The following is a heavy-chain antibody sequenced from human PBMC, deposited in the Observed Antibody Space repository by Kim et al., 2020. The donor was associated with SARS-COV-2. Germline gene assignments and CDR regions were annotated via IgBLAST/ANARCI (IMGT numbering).Heavy chain of an antibody. CDR1: GFTFSSYS. D-gene: IGHD2-2*01. CDR3: ASQEDRYCSSTSCYEYYYYGMDV. CDR2: ISSSSSTI. V-gene: IGHV3-48*04. J-gene: IGHJ6*02. Sequence: GGSLRLSCAASGFTFSSYSMNWVRQAPGKGLEWVSYISSSSSTIYHADSVKGRFTISRDNAKNSLYLQMNSLRAEDTAVYYCASQEDRYCSSTSCYEYYYYGMDVWGQGTTVTVSS.